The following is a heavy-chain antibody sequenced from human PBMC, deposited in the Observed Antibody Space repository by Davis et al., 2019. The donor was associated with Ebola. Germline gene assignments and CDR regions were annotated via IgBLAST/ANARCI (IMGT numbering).Heavy chain of an antibody. CDR3: ARIPRDYSFCG. J-gene: IGHJ4*02. D-gene: IGHD4-11*01. V-gene: IGHV3-11*04. CDR2: ISGSGSTI. Sequence: PGGSLRLSCAASGFTFSDSYVNWIRQAPGKGLEWVSYISGSGSTIYYADSVKGRFTISRDNAKNSLYLQMDSLRAEDTAVYFCARIPRDYSFCGWGQGTLVTVSS. CDR1: GFTFSDSY.